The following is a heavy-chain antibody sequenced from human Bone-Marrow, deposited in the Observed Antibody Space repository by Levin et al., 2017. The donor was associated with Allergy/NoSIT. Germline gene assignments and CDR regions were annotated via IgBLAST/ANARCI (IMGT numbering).Heavy chain of an antibody. CDR1: EFIFSRYP. D-gene: IGHD2-21*02. CDR3: TRGRTEWGELLTSIPNYFDY. Sequence: LSLTCVASEFIFSRYPMHWVRHAPGKGLEWVANIKQDGSEKYYVDSVKGRITISRDNAKNSLYLQMNSLRAEDTAVYYCTRGRTEWGELLTSIPNYFDYWGQGTLVTVSS. J-gene: IGHJ4*02. CDR2: IKQDGSEK. V-gene: IGHV3-7*01.